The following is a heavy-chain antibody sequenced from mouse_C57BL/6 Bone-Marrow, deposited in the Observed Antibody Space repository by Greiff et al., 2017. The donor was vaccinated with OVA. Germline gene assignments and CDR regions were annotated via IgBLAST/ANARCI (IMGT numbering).Heavy chain of an antibody. CDR2: ISNGGGST. J-gene: IGHJ4*01. CDR3: ARPSPYYYGSSIYYYAMDY. CDR1: GFTFSDYY. V-gene: IGHV5-12*01. D-gene: IGHD1-1*01. Sequence: EVQLVESGGGLVQPGGSLKLSCAASGFTFSDYYMYWVRQTPEKRLEWVAYISNGGGSTYYPDTVKGRFTISRDNAKNTLYLQMSRLKSEDTAIYYSARPSPYYYGSSIYYYAMDYWGQGTPVTVSS.